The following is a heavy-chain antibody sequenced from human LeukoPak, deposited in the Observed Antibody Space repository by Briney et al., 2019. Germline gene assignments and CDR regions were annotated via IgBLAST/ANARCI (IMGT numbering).Heavy chain of an antibody. J-gene: IGHJ4*02. CDR3: ANGYYGSGSYYAFDY. V-gene: IGHV1-18*01. CDR2: ISAFNGNT. CDR1: GYTFISYG. D-gene: IGHD3-10*01. Sequence: GASVKVSCKASGYTFISYGISWVRQAPGQGLEWMGWISAFNGNTNYAQKLQGRVTMTTDTSTSTAYMELRSLRSDDTAVYYCANGYYGSGSYYAFDYWGQGTLVTVSS.